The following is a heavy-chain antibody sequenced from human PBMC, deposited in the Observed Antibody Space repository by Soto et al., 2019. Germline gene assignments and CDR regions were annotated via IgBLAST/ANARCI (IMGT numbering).Heavy chain of an antibody. D-gene: IGHD6-13*01. CDR2: ICYDGSP. Sequence: SETLSLTCAVSGGAVSSRNMCWGWIRQPPGKGLEWSGMICYDGSPYYNPSLGSRVTISVDTSKNQFSLKLSSVTAADTAVYYCARGTGAAAGIDYWGQGTLVTVSS. J-gene: IGHJ4*02. CDR3: ARGTGAAAGIDY. CDR1: GGAVSSRNMC. V-gene: IGHV4-39*07.